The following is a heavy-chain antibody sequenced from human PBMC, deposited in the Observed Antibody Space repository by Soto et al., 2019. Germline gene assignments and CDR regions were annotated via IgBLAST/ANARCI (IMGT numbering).Heavy chain of an antibody. D-gene: IGHD6-6*01. Sequence: PSETLSLTCTVSGGSISSYYWSWIRQPPGKGLEWIGHIYYSGSTNYNPSLKSRVTISVDTSKNQFSLKLSSVTAADTAVYYCAREEYSSPFNWFDPWGQGTLVTVSS. CDR3: AREEYSSPFNWFDP. CDR1: GGSISSYY. V-gene: IGHV4-59*01. CDR2: IYYSGST. J-gene: IGHJ5*02.